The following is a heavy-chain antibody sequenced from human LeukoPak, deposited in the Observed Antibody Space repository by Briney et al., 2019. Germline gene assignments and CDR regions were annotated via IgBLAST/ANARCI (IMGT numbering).Heavy chain of an antibody. CDR2: IYYTGNT. CDR3: AGDYGGSFDY. D-gene: IGHD4-23*01. Sequence: PSETLSLTCSVSGDSITGYYWGWIRQPPGKGLEWIGNIYYTGNTYYNSSLKNRVTISLDTSKSQFSLKVISMTAADTAAYYCAGDYGGSFDYWGQGTLVTVSS. J-gene: IGHJ4*02. V-gene: IGHV4-39*07. CDR1: GDSITGYY.